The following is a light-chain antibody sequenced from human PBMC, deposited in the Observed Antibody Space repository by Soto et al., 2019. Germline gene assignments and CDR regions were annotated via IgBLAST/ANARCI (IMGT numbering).Light chain of an antibody. V-gene: IGKV3-20*01. J-gene: IGKJ1*01. CDR2: GVS. Sequence: EVAMTQSPATLSLSPGAGVTLSCRASQGIGDTLAWYQHKPGQTPRLLIYGVSNRAPGIPDRFSGSGSGTDITLTISRLEPEDFAVYYCHQSGDSPTFGQGTKVDI. CDR1: QGIGDT. CDR3: HQSGDSPT.